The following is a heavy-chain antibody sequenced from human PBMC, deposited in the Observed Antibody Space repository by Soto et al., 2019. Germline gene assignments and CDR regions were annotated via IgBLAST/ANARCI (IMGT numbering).Heavy chain of an antibody. J-gene: IGHJ4*02. V-gene: IGHV4-59*01. CDR1: GGSISSYY. CDR2: INYSGST. D-gene: IGHD1-26*01. Sequence: SETLSLTCTVSGGSISSYYWSWIRQPPGKGLEWIGYINYSGSTNDNASLKRGGTISVDTTKNQFSLKLSSVTGADTAVYYCARKYSGSYDYWGQGTLVTVSS. CDR3: ARKYSGSYDY.